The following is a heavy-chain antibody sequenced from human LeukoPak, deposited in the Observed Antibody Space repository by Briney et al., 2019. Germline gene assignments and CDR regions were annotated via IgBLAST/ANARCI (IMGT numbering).Heavy chain of an antibody. CDR1: GFTFSSYS. V-gene: IGHV3-21*01. J-gene: IGHJ1*01. Sequence: PGGSLRLSCAASGFTFSSYSMNWVRQAPRKGLEWVSSISSSSSYIYYADSVKGRFTISRDNAKNSLYLQMNSLRAEDTAVYYCAREATVTTGKYFQHWGQGTLVTVSS. CDR2: ISSSSSYI. CDR3: AREATVTTGKYFQH. D-gene: IGHD4-17*01.